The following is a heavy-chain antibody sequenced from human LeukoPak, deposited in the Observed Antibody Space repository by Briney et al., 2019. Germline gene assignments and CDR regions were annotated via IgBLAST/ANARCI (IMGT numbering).Heavy chain of an antibody. CDR3: ASLAYYYGSGSYHYGMDV. CDR2: ISDTGGRT. D-gene: IGHD3-10*01. Sequence: GGSLRLSCAVSGITLSNYGMTWVRQAPGKGLEWVAGISDTGGRTNYADSVKGRFTISRDNSKNTLYLQMNSLRAEDTAVYYCASLAYYYGSGSYHYGMDVWGQGTTVTVSS. V-gene: IGHV3-23*01. J-gene: IGHJ6*02. CDR1: GITLSNYG.